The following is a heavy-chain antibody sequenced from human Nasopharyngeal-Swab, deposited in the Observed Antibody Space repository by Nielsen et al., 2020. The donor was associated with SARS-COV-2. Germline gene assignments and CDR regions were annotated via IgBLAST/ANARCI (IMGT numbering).Heavy chain of an antibody. CDR2: IDAGGGNT. J-gene: IGHJ4*02. V-gene: IGHV3-23*01. Sequence: GESLKISCAASGFTFSSYSMRWLRQAPGKGLEWVSTIDAGGGNTWYADSVKGRFTISKDNSKSTLYLQMNSLRADDTALYYCADPPFSEYWGQGTLVTVSS. CDR1: GFTFSSYS. CDR3: ADPPFSEY.